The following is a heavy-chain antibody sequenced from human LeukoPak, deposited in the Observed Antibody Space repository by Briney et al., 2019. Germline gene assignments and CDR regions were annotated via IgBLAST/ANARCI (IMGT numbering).Heavy chain of an antibody. V-gene: IGHV3-23*01. J-gene: IGHJ6*02. CDR2: ISGSGGST. D-gene: IGHD6-19*01. CDR1: GFTFSSYA. CDR3: AKGIAVRGNYYGMDV. Sequence: GGSLRLSCAASGFTFSSYAMSWVRQAPGKGLEWVSAISGSGGSTYYADSVKGRFTISRDNSKNTLYLQMNSLRAEDTAVYYCAKGIAVRGNYYGMDVWGQGTTVTVSS.